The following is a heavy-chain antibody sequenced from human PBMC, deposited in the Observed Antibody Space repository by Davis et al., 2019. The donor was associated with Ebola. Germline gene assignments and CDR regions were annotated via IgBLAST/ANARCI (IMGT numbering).Heavy chain of an antibody. J-gene: IGHJ4*02. CDR3: AKGYSSSQYYFDY. CDR1: GFTFSSYE. Sequence: GESLKISCAASGFTFSSYEMNWVRQAPGKGLEWVSYISSSGSTIYYADSVKGRFTISRDNSRNTLSLQMNSLRAEDTAVYFCAKGYSSSQYYFDYWGQGTLVTVSS. V-gene: IGHV3-48*03. CDR2: ISSSGSTI. D-gene: IGHD6-13*01.